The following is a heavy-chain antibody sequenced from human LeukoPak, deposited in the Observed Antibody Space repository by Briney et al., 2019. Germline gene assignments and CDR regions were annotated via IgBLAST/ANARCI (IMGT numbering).Heavy chain of an antibody. J-gene: IGHJ4*02. V-gene: IGHV3-30*02. CDR1: GFTFSSYG. CDR3: AKDLLSIAAAGTTLGDY. Sequence: GGSLRLSCAASGFTFSSYGMHWVRQAPGKGLEWVAFIRYDGSNKYYADSVKGRFTISRDNSKNTLYLQMNSLRAEDTAVYYCAKDLLSIAAAGTTLGDYWGQGTLVTVSS. CDR2: IRYDGSNK. D-gene: IGHD6-13*01.